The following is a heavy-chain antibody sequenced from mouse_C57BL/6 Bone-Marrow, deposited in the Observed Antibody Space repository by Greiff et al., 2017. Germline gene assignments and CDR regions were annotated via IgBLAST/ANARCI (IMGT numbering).Heavy chain of an antibody. V-gene: IGHV1-64*01. D-gene: IGHD1-1*01. Sequence: QVHVKQPGAELVKPGASVKLSCKASGYTFTSYWMHWVKQRPGQGLEWIGMIHPNSGSTNYNEKFKSKATLTVDKSSSTAYMRLSSLTSEDSAVYYCARPYGAWFAYWGQGTLVTVSA. CDR2: IHPNSGST. J-gene: IGHJ3*01. CDR3: ARPYGAWFAY. CDR1: GYTFTSYW.